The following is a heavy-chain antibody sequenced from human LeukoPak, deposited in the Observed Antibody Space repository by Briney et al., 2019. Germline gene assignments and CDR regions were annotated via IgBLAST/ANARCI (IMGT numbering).Heavy chain of an antibody. J-gene: IGHJ4*02. CDR3: ARGLRYVDRSPFDY. CDR2: MNTNSGNT. Sequence: GASVTVSFTASAYTFTIYDINWVRQAPGQGLEWMGWMNTNSGNTGYAQKFQGRVTMTRNTSISTAYMELSRMRSEDTAVYYCARGLRYVDRSPFDYWGPGALVTVSS. CDR1: AYTFTIYD. D-gene: IGHD3-9*01. V-gene: IGHV1-8*01.